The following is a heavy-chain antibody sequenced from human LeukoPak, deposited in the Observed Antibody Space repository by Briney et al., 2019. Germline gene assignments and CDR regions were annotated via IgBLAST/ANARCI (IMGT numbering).Heavy chain of an antibody. V-gene: IGHV4-59*01. J-gene: IGHJ4*02. CDR3: ARADLRYFDWLPLN. Sequence: SETLSLTCTVSGGSISSYYWSWIRQPPENGLEWIGYIYYSGITNYNPSLKSRVTISVDTSKNQFSLKLSSVTAADTAVYYCARADLRYFDWLPLNWGQGTLVTVSS. D-gene: IGHD3-9*01. CDR1: GGSISSYY. CDR2: IYYSGIT.